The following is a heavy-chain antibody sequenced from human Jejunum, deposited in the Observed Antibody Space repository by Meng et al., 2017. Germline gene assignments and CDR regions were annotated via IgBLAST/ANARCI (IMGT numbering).Heavy chain of an antibody. J-gene: IGHJ4*02. D-gene: IGHD1-7*01. Sequence: VQLQESVPGLLSASGTLSLTCAVSGCSITGTNWWTWVRQAPGKGLVWIGEIYHSGTTNYNPSLKSRVAISADKSKNQFSLNLYSLSAADTAVYYCATRTRDSFDYWGQGSLVTVSS. CDR3: ATRTRDSFDY. CDR2: IYHSGTT. V-gene: IGHV4-4*02. CDR1: GCSITGTNW.